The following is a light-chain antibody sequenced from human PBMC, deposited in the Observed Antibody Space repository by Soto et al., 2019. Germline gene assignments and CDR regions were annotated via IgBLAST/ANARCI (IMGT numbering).Light chain of an antibody. Sequence: DIQMTQSPSTLSASVGDRVTITCRASQSISSWLAWFQQKSGKAPKLLIYKASSLESGVPSRFSGSGSGTEFTLTFSSLQPDDFATYYCQQYNTYSWTFGQGTKVELK. J-gene: IGKJ1*01. CDR2: KAS. V-gene: IGKV1-5*03. CDR3: QQYNTYSWT. CDR1: QSISSW.